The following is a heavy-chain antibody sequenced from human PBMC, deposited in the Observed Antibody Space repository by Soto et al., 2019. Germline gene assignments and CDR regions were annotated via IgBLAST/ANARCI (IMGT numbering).Heavy chain of an antibody. CDR2: IWYDGSNK. CDR1: GFTFSSYG. D-gene: IGHD3-22*01. J-gene: IGHJ6*02. CDR3: ARGLGDSSGYYYYYYGMDV. V-gene: IGHV3-33*01. Sequence: GGSLRLSCAASGFTFSSYGMHWVRQAPGKGLEWVAVIWYDGSNKYYADSVKGRFTISRDNFKNTLYLQMSSLRAEDTAVYYCARGLGDSSGYYYYYYGMDVWGQGTTVTVSS.